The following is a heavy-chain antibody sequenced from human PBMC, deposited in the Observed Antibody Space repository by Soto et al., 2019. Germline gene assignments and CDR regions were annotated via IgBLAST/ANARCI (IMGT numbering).Heavy chain of an antibody. V-gene: IGHV4-39*01. Sequence: QLHLQESGPGLVKPSETLSLTCTVSGDSFSTSNYYWGWIRQPPGKGLEWIGNIFYGGGTGVTYYNPSLKSRVIISVDTSKNQFSLKLRSITAADTAFYFCARRGGGDSLFDSWGQGKLDTVSS. D-gene: IGHD4-17*01. J-gene: IGHJ4*02. CDR3: ARRGGGDSLFDS. CDR2: IFYGGGTGVT. CDR1: GDSFSTSNYY.